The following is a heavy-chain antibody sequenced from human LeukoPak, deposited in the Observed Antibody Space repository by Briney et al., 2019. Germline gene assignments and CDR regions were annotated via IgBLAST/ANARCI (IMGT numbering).Heavy chain of an antibody. CDR2: IYYTGTT. J-gene: IGHJ3*02. CDR1: GFTFSTYA. D-gene: IGHD3-10*01. CDR3: AREGHYYASGSGAFDI. V-gene: IGHV4-59*01. Sequence: GSLRLSCATSGFTFSTYAMSWIRQPPGKGLEWIGYIYYTGTTDYNPSLKSRVTMSVDTSQNQFSLKLSSVTTADTAVYYCAREGHYYASGSGAFDIWGQGTMITVSP.